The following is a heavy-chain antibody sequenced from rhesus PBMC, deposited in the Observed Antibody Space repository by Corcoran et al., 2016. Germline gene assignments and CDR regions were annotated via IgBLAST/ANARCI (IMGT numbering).Heavy chain of an antibody. CDR3: ARVVCSGIYCTRGSFDY. J-gene: IGHJ4*01. V-gene: IGHV4-147*01. D-gene: IGHD2-27*01. Sequence: QVQLQESGPGLVKPSETLSLTCAVSGYSISSNYWSWIRQPPGKGLEWTGYIYGSSGSTYYNPSLKSRVTISTDTSKNQFSLKLSSVTAADTAVYYCARVVCSGIYCTRGSFDYWGQGVLVTVSS. CDR1: GYSISSNY. CDR2: IYGSSGST.